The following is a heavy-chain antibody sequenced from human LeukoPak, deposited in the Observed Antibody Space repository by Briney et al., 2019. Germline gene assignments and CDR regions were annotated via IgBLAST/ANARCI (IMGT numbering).Heavy chain of an antibody. J-gene: IGHJ4*02. V-gene: IGHV4-4*07. CDR2: IYTSGST. Sequence: SETLSLTCTVSGGSISSYYWSWIRQPAGKGLEWIGRIYTSGSTNYNPSLKSRVTMSVDTSKNQFSLKLSSVTAAHTAVYYCARDSFSRYYYDSSGSEHFDYWGQGTLVTVSS. D-gene: IGHD3-22*01. CDR3: ARDSFSRYYYDSSGSEHFDY. CDR1: GGSISSYY.